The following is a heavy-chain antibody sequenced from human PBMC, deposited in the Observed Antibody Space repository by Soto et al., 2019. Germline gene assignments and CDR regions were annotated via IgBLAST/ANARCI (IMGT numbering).Heavy chain of an antibody. CDR1: GGSISSYY. Sequence: QVQLQESGPGLVKPSETLSLTCTVSGGSISSYYWSWIRQPPGKGLEWIGYIYYSGSTNYNPSLKSRVTISVDTSKNQFSLKLSSVTAADTAVYYCAREREKYYYDSSGYSNWFDPWGQGTLVTVSS. CDR3: AREREKYYYDSSGYSNWFDP. CDR2: IYYSGST. V-gene: IGHV4-59*01. J-gene: IGHJ5*02. D-gene: IGHD3-22*01.